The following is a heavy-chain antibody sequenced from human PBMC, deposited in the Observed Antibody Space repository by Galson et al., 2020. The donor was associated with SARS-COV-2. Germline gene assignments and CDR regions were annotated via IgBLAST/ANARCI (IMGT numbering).Heavy chain of an antibody. CDR1: GYTFTSYD. CDR3: ARGRLGYYDFWSGYPLTDY. Sequence: ASVKVSCKASGYTFTSYDINWVRQATGQGPERMGWMNPNSGNTGYAQKFQGRVTMTRNTSISTAYMELSSLRSEDTAVYYCARGRLGYYDFWSGYPLTDYWGQGTLVTVSS. J-gene: IGHJ4*02. D-gene: IGHD3-3*01. CDR2: MNPNSGNT. V-gene: IGHV1-8*01.